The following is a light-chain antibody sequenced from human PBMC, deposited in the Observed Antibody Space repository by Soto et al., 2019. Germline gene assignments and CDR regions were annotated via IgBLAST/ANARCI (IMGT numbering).Light chain of an antibody. J-gene: IGLJ3*02. CDR2: LNSDGSH. V-gene: IGLV4-69*01. CDR1: SGHSSYA. Sequence: QLVLTQSPSASASLGASVNLTCTLSSGHSSYAIAWHQQQPEKGPRYLMKLNSDGSHSKGDGIPDRFSGSSSGAERYLTISSLQSEDDADYYCQTWGTGIRVFGGGTKLTV. CDR3: QTWGTGIRV.